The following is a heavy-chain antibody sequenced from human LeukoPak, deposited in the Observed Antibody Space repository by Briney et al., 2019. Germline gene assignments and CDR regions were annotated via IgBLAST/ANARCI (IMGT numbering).Heavy chain of an antibody. CDR3: ARDLVVVVPAAIIWCDGFDP. Sequence: SETLSLTCTVSGGSISSYYWSWIRQPAGKGLEWIGRIYTSGSTNYHPSLKSRVAMSVDTSKNQFSLKLSSVTAADTAVYYCARDLVVVVPAAIIWCDGFDPWGQGTLVTVSS. CDR1: GGSISSYY. V-gene: IGHV4-4*07. CDR2: IYTSGST. J-gene: IGHJ5*02. D-gene: IGHD2-2*01.